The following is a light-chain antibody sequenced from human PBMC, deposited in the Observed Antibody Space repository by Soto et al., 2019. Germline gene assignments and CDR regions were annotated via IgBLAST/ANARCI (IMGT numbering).Light chain of an antibody. V-gene: IGLV9-49*01. J-gene: IGLJ2*01. Sequence: QLVLTQPPSASASLGDSVTLTCTLSSGYSNYKADWYQQRPGKGPRFVMRVGADGVVGSKGDGIPDRFSVLGSGLNRYLTIKNIQEEDESDYHCGADHGSGSDSVFGGGTKLTVL. CDR2: VGADGVVG. CDR1: SGYSNYK. CDR3: GADHGSGSDSV.